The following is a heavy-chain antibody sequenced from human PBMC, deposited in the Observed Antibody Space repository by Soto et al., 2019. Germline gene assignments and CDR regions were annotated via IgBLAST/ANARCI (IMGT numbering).Heavy chain of an antibody. CDR1: GFTLSGYW. V-gene: IGHV3-74*01. J-gene: IGHJ4*02. Sequence: EVQLVESGGGLVQPGGSLRLSCEASGFTLSGYWMHWVRQVPGKGLVWVSRISPDGSSTTHADSVKGRFTISRDNAKNTLDLQMNSLRPEDTAVYYCVRPRYDGSGTPFDYWGQGTPVTVSS. D-gene: IGHD3-22*01. CDR2: ISPDGSST. CDR3: VRPRYDGSGTPFDY.